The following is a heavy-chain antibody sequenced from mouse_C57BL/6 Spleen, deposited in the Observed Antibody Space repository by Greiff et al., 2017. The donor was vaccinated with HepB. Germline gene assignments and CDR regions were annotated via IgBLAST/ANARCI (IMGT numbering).Heavy chain of an antibody. CDR2: IDPSDSYT. D-gene: IGHD2-1*01. Sequence: VQLQQPGAELVMPGASVKLSCKASGYTFTSYWMHWVKQRPGQGLEWIGEIDPSDSYTNYNQKFKGKSTLTVDKSSSTAYMQLSSLTAEDSAVYYCARRGYYGNLYFDYWGQGTTLTVSS. CDR1: GYTFTSYW. V-gene: IGHV1-69*01. J-gene: IGHJ2*01. CDR3: ARRGYYGNLYFDY.